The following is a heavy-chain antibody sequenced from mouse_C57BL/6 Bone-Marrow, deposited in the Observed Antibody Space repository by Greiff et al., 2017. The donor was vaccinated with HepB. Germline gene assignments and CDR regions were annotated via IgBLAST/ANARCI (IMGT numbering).Heavy chain of an antibody. J-gene: IGHJ2*01. CDR2: INPNNGGT. Sequence: EVKLVESGPELVKPGASVKIPCKASGYTFTDYNMDWVKQSHGKSLEWIGDINPNNGGTIYNQKFKGKATLTVDKSSSTAYMELRSLTSEDTAVDYCARGTVVATSRYFDYWVQGTTLTVSS. CDR1: GYTFTDYN. V-gene: IGHV1-18*01. D-gene: IGHD1-1*01. CDR3: ARGTVVATSRYFDY.